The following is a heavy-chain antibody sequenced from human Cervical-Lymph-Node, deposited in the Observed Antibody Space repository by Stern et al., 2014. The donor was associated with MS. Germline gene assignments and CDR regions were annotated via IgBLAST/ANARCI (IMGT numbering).Heavy chain of an antibody. CDR2: IYPGDSHT. CDR3: ARSVYRHWELPLEFDY. CDR1: GYSFTDYW. J-gene: IGHJ4*02. Sequence: EVQLEESGSEVKKTGESLKISCQATGYSFTDYWIAWVRQMHGKGLEWMGIIYPGDSHTMYSPSFQGQVTISADKSISTAYMQWTSLRASDTAMYYCARSVYRHWELPLEFDYWGQGTLVTAS. V-gene: IGHV5-51*01. D-gene: IGHD1-26*01.